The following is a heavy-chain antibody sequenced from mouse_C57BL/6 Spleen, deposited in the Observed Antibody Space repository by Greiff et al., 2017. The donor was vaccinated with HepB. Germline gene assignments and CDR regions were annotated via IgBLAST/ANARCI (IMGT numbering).Heavy chain of an antibody. D-gene: IGHD1-1*01. CDR1: GYTFTDYN. CDR2: INPNNGGT. CDR3: ARYYYGSSYDYWYFDV. J-gene: IGHJ1*03. Sequence: SGPELVKPGASVKIPCKASGYTFTDYNMDWVKQSHGKSLEWIGDINPNNGGTIYNQKFKGKATLTVDKSSSTAYMELRSLTSEDTAVYYCARYYYGSSYDYWYFDVWGTGTTVTVSS. V-gene: IGHV1-18*01.